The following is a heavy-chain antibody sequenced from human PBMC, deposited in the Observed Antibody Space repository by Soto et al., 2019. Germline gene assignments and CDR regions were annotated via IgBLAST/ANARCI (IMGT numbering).Heavy chain of an antibody. CDR3: ARATTPYYYDSSGYPYLDY. J-gene: IGHJ4*02. CDR1: GGTFSSYA. V-gene: IGHV1-69*13. D-gene: IGHD3-22*01. CDR2: IIPIFGTA. Sequence: GSSVKVSCKASGGTFSSYAICWVRQAPGQGLEWMGGIIPIFGTANYAQKFQGRVTITADESTSTAYMELSSLRSEDTAVYYCARATTPYYYDSSGYPYLDYWGQGTLVTVSS.